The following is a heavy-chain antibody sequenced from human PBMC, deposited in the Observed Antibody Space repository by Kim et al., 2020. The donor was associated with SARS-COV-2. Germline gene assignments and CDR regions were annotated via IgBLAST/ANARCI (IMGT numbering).Heavy chain of an antibody. Sequence: TNDAQKLQDEVTMTTDTSTSTAYVELRSLRSDDTAVYYCARAGSSSGFDYWGQGTLVTVSS. J-gene: IGHJ4*02. CDR3: ARAGSSSGFDY. CDR2: T. D-gene: IGHD6-6*01. V-gene: IGHV1-18*01.